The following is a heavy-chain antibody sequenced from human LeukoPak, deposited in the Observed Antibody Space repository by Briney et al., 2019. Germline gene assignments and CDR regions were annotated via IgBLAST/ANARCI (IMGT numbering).Heavy chain of an antibody. V-gene: IGHV1-18*04. J-gene: IGHJ4*02. Sequence: ASVKVSCKASGYTFTSYGISWVRQAPGQGLEWMGWISAYNGNTNYAQKFQGRVTMTTDTSTSTAYMELRSLRSDDTAVYYCARIGSRITMVRGVPFDYWGQGTLVTVSS. CDR3: ARIGSRITMVRGVPFDY. CDR1: GYTFTSYG. CDR2: ISAYNGNT. D-gene: IGHD3-10*01.